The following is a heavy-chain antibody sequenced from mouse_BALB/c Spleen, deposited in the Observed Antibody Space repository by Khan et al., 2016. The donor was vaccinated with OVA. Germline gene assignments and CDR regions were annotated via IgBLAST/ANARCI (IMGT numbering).Heavy chain of an antibody. J-gene: IGHJ3*01. CDR1: GYSITSEYA. V-gene: IGHV3-2*02. D-gene: IGHD2-4*01. CDR3: ARKDYYDYDPFPY. Sequence: EVQLVESGPGLVKPSQSLSLTCTVTGYSITSEYAWNWIRQFPGNKLEWMGYINYSGNTRFNQSLKSRTSITRDTSKNQFFLQLSSVTTEDTATYYCARKDYYDYDPFPYWGQGTLVTVSA. CDR2: INYSGNT.